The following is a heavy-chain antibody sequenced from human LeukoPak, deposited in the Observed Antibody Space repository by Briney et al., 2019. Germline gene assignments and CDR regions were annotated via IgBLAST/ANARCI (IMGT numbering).Heavy chain of an antibody. CDR1: GGSISSYY. D-gene: IGHD2-2*01. V-gene: IGHV4-59*01. CDR2: IYYSGST. J-gene: IGHJ5*02. Sequence: SETLSLTCTVSGGSISSYYWSWIRQPPGKGLEWIGYIYYSGSTNCNPSLKSRVTISVDTSKNQFSLKLSSVTAADTAVYYCARGGYCSSTSCYGPDWFDPWGQGTLVTVSS. CDR3: ARGGYCSSTSCYGPDWFDP.